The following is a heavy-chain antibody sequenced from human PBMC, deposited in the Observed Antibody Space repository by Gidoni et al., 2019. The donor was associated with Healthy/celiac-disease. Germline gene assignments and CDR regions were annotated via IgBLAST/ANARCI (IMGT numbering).Heavy chain of an antibody. CDR3: ARVPSHCSGGSCYSKAFDI. V-gene: IGHV1-69*04. Sequence: QVQLVQSGAAVKKPGSSVKVSCKASGGTFSTYAVSWVRQAPGQGLEWMGRIIPILTITNYAQRFQGRVTITADKSTTTTYMELSSLRSEDTAVYYCARVPSHCSGGSCYSKAFDIWGQGTKVTVSS. J-gene: IGHJ3*02. CDR2: IIPILTIT. D-gene: IGHD2-15*01. CDR1: GGTFSTYA.